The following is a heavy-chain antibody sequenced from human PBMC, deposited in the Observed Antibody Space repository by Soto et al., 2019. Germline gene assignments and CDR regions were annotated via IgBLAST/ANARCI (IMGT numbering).Heavy chain of an antibody. CDR1: GFTFSSYS. Sequence: EVQLVESGGGLVKPGGSLRLSCAASGFTFSSYSMNWVRQAPGKGLEWVSSISSSSSYIYYADSVKGRFTISRDNAKNSLYLQMNSLRAEDTAVYYCARDQYDGWFGELSGNYDGMDVWGQGTTVTVSS. D-gene: IGHD3-10*01. V-gene: IGHV3-21*01. CDR2: ISSSSSYI. J-gene: IGHJ6*02. CDR3: ARDQYDGWFGELSGNYDGMDV.